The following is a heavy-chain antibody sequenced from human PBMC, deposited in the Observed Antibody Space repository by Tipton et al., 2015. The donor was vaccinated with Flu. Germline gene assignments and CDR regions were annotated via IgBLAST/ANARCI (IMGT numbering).Heavy chain of an antibody. D-gene: IGHD1-26*01. Sequence: MQLVQSGGGLVQPGGSLRLSCAAAGFTVSSSYMSWVRQAPGKGLEWISVIYTGGSAYYADSVEGRFTISRHESKNTLYLQMNSQRPEDTAVCVWAWDVSGEDWYFNRWGRGALVAVSS. J-gene: IGHJ2*01. CDR3: AWDVSGEDWYFNR. CDR2: IYTGGSA. V-gene: IGHV3-53*04. CDR1: GFTVSSSY.